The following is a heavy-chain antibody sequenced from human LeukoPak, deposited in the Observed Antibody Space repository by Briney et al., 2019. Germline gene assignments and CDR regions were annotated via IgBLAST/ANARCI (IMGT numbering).Heavy chain of an antibody. D-gene: IGHD4-17*01. CDR3: ARDRATVTTSVGYYMDV. J-gene: IGHJ6*03. V-gene: IGHV1-69*05. CDR2: IIPIFGTA. CDR1: GGTFSSYA. Sequence: GSSVKVSCKASGGTFSSYAISWVRQAPGQGLERMGGIIPIFGTANYAQKFQGRVTITTDESTSTAYMELSSLRSEDTAVYYCARDRATVTTSVGYYMDVWGKGTTVTVSS.